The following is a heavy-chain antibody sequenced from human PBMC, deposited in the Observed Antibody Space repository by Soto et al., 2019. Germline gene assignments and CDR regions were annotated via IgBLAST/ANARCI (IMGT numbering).Heavy chain of an antibody. CDR3: AKGNGGGYFDL. D-gene: IGHD2-21*01. CDR2: ITGTGAHT. CDR1: GFTFGTYA. Sequence: EVQLLESGGGLVQPGGSLRLSCEASGFTFGTYAMSWVRQAPGKGLDWVSGITGTGAHTYYTDSVKGRFTISRDNSKKTLYPQLNSLGADDTAVYYCAKGNGGGYFDLWGRGSLVTVSS. J-gene: IGHJ2*01. V-gene: IGHV3-23*01.